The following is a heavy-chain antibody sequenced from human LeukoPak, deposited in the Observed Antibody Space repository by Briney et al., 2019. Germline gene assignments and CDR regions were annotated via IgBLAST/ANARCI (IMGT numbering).Heavy chain of an antibody. Sequence: GGSLRLSCAASGFTFSSSAMTWVRQAPGKGLEWVSHISISGGTTYYADSVKGRFTISRDNSKNTLYLQMNSLRAEDTAVYYCARWGSYGPTLDYWGQGTLVTVSS. CDR2: ISISGGTT. J-gene: IGHJ4*02. V-gene: IGHV3-23*01. D-gene: IGHD5-18*01. CDR1: GFTFSSSA. CDR3: ARWGSYGPTLDY.